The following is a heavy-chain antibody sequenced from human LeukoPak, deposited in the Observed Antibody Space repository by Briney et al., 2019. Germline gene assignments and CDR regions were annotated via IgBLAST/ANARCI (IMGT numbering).Heavy chain of an antibody. CDR3: AKAGIKVVVITCFDY. CDR2: ISGSGGST. J-gene: IGHJ4*02. CDR1: GFTFSDYG. V-gene: IGHV3-23*01. Sequence: GGSLRLSCAASGFTFSDYGMSWVRQTPEKGLEWVSAISGSGGSTYYADSVKGRFTISRDNSKNTLYLQMNSLRAEDTAVYYCAKAGIKVVVITCFDYWGQGTLVTVSS. D-gene: IGHD3-22*01.